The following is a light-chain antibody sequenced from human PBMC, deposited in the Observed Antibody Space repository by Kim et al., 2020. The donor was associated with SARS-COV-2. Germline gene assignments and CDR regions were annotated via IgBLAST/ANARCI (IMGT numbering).Light chain of an antibody. CDR3: HQYYSTPWT. CDR1: QSVLYSSNSKSY. V-gene: IGKV4-1*01. J-gene: IGKJ1*01. Sequence: ATISCKYSQSVLYSSNSKSYLAWYQQRPGQPPKLLIYWASSREYGVPDRFSGSGSGKDFTLTISSLQAEDVAVYYCHQYYSTPWTFGQGTKVDIK. CDR2: WAS.